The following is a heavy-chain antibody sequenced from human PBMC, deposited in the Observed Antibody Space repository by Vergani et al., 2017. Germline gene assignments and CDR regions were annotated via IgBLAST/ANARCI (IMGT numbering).Heavy chain of an antibody. D-gene: IGHD3-10*01. J-gene: IGHJ6*02. CDR2: INHSGDT. CDR1: DSSIMTNPY. CDR3: ARHRGSGGFFPSSYLYGMDV. Sequence: QVQLQESGPGLVKPSETLTLTCDVSDSSIMTNPYWGWFRQSPGKGLEWIGCINHSGDTHYNSSLKSRVSISIVSSSKFSLILTSVTAADTAIYYCARHRGSGGFFPSSYLYGMDVWGHGTTVTVSS. V-gene: IGHV4-38-2*01.